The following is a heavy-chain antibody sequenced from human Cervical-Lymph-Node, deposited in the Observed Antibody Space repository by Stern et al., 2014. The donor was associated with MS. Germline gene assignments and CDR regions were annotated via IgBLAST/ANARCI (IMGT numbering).Heavy chain of an antibody. CDR1: GFTSSIYW. J-gene: IGHJ4*02. Sequence: EVQLEESGGGLIQPGGSLRLSCAASGFTSSIYWMHWVRQASGKGLVWVSRINRDGSITSYADSVKGRFTISRDNAKNTVYLQMNSLRVEDTAVYFCARDGTSSTSLDYWGQGTLVTVSS. CDR2: INRDGSIT. CDR3: ARDGTSSTSLDY. D-gene: IGHD2-2*01. V-gene: IGHV3-74*01.